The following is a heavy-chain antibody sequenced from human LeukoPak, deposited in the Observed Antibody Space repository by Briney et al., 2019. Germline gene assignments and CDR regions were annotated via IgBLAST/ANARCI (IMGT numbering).Heavy chain of an antibody. J-gene: IGHJ5*02. Sequence: GGSPRLSCAASGFTFSSYSMNWVRQVPGKGLEWVSFISSSSSYIYYADSVQGRFTISRDNAKNSLYLQMNSLRAEDTAVYYCARAAIFGWFDPWGQGTLVTVSS. CDR2: ISSSSSYI. CDR1: GFTFSSYS. V-gene: IGHV3-21*01. CDR3: ARAAIFGWFDP. D-gene: IGHD3-9*01.